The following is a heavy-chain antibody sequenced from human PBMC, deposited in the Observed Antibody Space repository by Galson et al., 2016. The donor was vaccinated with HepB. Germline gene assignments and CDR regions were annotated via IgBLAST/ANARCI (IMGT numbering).Heavy chain of an antibody. Sequence: SLRLSCAASGFTFNTYSINWVRQAPGKGLAWVSSISPSSRYIYYADSLKGRFTISRDDAKNSLFLQMNNLRAEDTAVYYCARLAGYGGGYYFDFWGQGTLVTVSP. CDR3: ARLAGYGGGYYFDF. CDR1: GFTFNTYS. D-gene: IGHD1-26*01. J-gene: IGHJ4*02. V-gene: IGHV3-21*01. CDR2: ISPSSRYI.